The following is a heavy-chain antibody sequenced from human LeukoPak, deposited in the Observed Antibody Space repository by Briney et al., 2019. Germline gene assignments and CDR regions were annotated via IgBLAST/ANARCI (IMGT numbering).Heavy chain of an antibody. CDR3: ARAYDSSGYYSGASGY. CDR1: GGSFSGYY. CDR2: INHSGST. V-gene: IGHV4-34*01. J-gene: IGHJ4*02. Sequence: PSETLSLTCAVYGGSFSGYYWSWIRQPPGKGLEWIGEINHSGSTNYNPSLKSRVTISVDTSKNQFSLKLSSVTAADTAVYYCARAYDSSGYYSGASGYWGQGTLVTVSS. D-gene: IGHD3-22*01.